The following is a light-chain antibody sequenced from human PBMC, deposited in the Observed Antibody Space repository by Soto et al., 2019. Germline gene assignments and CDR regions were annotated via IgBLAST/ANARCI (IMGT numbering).Light chain of an antibody. CDR3: QQYNSYPWT. CDR2: KAT. V-gene: IGKV1-5*03. CDR1: QNINRW. J-gene: IGKJ1*01. Sequence: DIQMTQSPSTLSSSVGDRVTITCRATQNINRWLAWYQQKPGKAPNLLIYKATSLESGVPSRFRGSGSGTEFTLTINSLQPDDFATYYCQQYNSYPWTFGQGTKVEIK.